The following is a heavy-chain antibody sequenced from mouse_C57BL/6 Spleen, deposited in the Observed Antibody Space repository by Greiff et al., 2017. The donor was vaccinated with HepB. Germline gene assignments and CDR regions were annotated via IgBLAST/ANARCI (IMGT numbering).Heavy chain of an antibody. V-gene: IGHV1-69*01. J-gene: IGHJ3*01. CDR1: GYTFTSYW. CDR3: ARGAKIYYDYDLAWFAY. CDR2: IDPSDSYT. Sequence: QVQLQQPGAELVMPGASVKLSCKASGYTFTSYWMHWVKQRPGQGLEWIGEIDPSDSYTNYNQKFKGKSTLTVDKSSSTAYMQLSSLTSEDSAVYYCARGAKIYYDYDLAWFAYWGQGTLVTVSA. D-gene: IGHD2-4*01.